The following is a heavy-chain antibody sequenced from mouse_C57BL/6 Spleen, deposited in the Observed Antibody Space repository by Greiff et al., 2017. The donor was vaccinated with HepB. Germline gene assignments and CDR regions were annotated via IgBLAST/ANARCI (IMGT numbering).Heavy chain of an antibody. CDR3: ARDEGSSYGYFDY. V-gene: IGHV5-4*01. CDR2: ISDGGSYT. Sequence: EVKLVESGGGLVKPGGSLKLSCAASGFTFSSYAMSWVRQTPEKRLEWVATISDGGSYTYYPDNVKGRFTISRDNAKNNPYLQMSHLTSEDTAMYYCARDEGSSYGYFDYWGKGTTLTVSS. CDR1: GFTFSSYA. J-gene: IGHJ2*01. D-gene: IGHD1-1*01.